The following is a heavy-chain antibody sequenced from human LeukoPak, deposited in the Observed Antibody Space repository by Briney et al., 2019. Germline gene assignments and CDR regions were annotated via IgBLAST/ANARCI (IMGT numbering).Heavy chain of an antibody. V-gene: IGHV3-23*01. CDR3: AKVASLCTSTSCVRGGFDY. J-gene: IGHJ4*02. Sequence: GGSLRLSCTASGFTFSSHAMSWVRQAPGKGLEWVSALSGSGGNTYYTDSVKGRFTISRDNYKNTLYLQMNSLSAEDTAKYYCAKVASLCTSTSCVRGGFDYWGQGTLVTVSS. CDR1: GFTFSSHA. CDR2: LSGSGGNT. D-gene: IGHD2-2*01.